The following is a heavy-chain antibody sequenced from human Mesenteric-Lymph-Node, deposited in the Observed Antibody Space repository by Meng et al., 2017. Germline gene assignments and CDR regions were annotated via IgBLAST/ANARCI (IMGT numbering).Heavy chain of an antibody. J-gene: IGHJ4*02. D-gene: IGHD3-10*01. Sequence: QVPLQESGPGLVKPSETPSLTCTVSGGSISSSNYYWDWIRQPPGKGLEWIGAIYHSGSTSYNPSLQSRVTMFVDTSKNQFSLMLTSVTATDTAVYYCARRRGGSGRDCWGQGTLVTVSS. CDR3: ARRRGGSGRDC. CDR1: GGSISSSNYY. V-gene: IGHV4-39*01. CDR2: IYHSGST.